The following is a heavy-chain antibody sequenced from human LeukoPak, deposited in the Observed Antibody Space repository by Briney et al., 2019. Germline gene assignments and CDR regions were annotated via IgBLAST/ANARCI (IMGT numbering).Heavy chain of an antibody. CDR3: ARDRLLAPLIPGNWFDP. D-gene: IGHD5-18*01. V-gene: IGHV4-4*07. Sequence: SETLSLTCTVSGASISSSYWSWLRQPAGKGLEWIGRIFTTGTTDYNPSLKSRVTISLDFSNNQFSLKMRSVTAADTAVYYCARDRLLAPLIPGNWFDPWGQGILVTVSS. CDR2: IFTTGTT. J-gene: IGHJ5*02. CDR1: GASISSSY.